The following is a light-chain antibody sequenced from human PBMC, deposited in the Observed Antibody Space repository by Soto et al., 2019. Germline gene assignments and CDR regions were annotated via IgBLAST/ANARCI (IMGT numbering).Light chain of an antibody. CDR2: EVT. CDR1: SNDIGVYNY. Sequence: QSALTQPASVSGSQGQSITISCTGTSNDIGVYNYVAWFQQNPGKAPKLIISEVTNRPSCISDRFSGSKSGNTAALPISGLQAGAETDYYCCSYTMSSTTTFGTGTKVTVL. J-gene: IGLJ1*01. V-gene: IGLV2-14*01. CDR3: CSYTMSSTTT.